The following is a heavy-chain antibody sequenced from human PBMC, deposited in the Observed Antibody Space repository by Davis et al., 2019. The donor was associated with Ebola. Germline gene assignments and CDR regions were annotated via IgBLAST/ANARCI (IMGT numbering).Heavy chain of an antibody. D-gene: IGHD2-15*01. V-gene: IGHV4-34*01. Sequence: SETLSLTCAVYGGSFSGYYWSWIRQPPGKGLEWIGEINHSGSTNYNPSLKSRVTISLDTSKNQFSLKLSSVTAADTAVYYCARVGGYCSGGSCYSGWFDPWGQGSLVTVSS. CDR1: GGSFSGYY. CDR3: ARVGGYCSGGSCYSGWFDP. CDR2: INHSGST. J-gene: IGHJ5*02.